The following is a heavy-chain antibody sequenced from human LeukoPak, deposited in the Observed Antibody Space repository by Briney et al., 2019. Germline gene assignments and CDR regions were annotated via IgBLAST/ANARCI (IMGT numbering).Heavy chain of an antibody. J-gene: IGHJ4*02. D-gene: IGHD2-2*01. V-gene: IGHV4-30-2*01. Sequence: SETLSLTCAVSGGSFSSGTYSWSWIRQPPGKGLEWIGYVFRTGRTSYNPSLDSRVTISLDRSRNQFSLRLTSVTAADSAMYYCATEGQCGFTTCPGLQFWGQGILVSVSS. CDR3: ATEGQCGFTTCPGLQF. CDR1: GGSFSSGTYS. CDR2: VFRTGRT.